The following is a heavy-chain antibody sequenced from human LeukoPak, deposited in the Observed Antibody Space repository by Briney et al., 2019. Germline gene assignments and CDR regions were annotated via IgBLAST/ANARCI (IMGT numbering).Heavy chain of an antibody. CDR2: IYYTGAT. J-gene: IGHJ4*02. Sequence: SETLSLTCTVGGGSLSSHYWSWIRQPPGKGLELVGHIYYTGATFYNPSLNSRVTISLDTSRNQFSLRLTSVTAADTAVYYCARFSSGCSTASCYLTNWGQGTLVTVSS. V-gene: IGHV4-59*11. CDR3: ARFSSGCSTASCYLTN. D-gene: IGHD2-2*01. CDR1: GGSLSSHY.